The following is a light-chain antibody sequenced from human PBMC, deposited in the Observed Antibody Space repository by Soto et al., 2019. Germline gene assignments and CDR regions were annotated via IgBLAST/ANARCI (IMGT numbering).Light chain of an antibody. V-gene: IGKV4-1*01. CDR1: QSVLYSSNNKNY. J-gene: IGKJ4*01. CDR2: WAS. CDR3: QQYFSSPLT. Sequence: DIVMTQSPDSLAVSLGERATINCKSSQSVLYSSNNKNYLAWYQQKPGQPPKLLIYWASTRESGVPDRFSGSGSGTDFTFTISSLQAEDAAVYYCQQYFSSPLTFGGGTKVEIE.